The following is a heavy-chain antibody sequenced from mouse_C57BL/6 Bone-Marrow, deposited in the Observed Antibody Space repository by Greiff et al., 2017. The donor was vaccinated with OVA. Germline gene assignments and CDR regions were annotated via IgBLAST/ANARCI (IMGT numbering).Heavy chain of an antibody. J-gene: IGHJ1*03. CDR2: IYPGSGST. D-gene: IGHD1-1*01. Sequence: QVQLQQPGAELVKPGASVKMSCKASGYTFTSYWITWVKQRPGQGLEWIGDIYPGSGSTKYNEKFKSKATLTVDTSSSTAYLQLSSLTSEDSAVYYCARGGSSSYWYFDVWGTGTTVTVSS. CDR3: ARGGSSSYWYFDV. CDR1: GYTFTSYW. V-gene: IGHV1-55*01.